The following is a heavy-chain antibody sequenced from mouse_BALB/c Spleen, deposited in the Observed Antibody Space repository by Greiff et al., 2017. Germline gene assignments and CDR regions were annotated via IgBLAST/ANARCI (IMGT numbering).Heavy chain of an antibody. CDR2: ISYSGST. CDR1: GYSITSDYA. D-gene: IGHD2-3*01. CDR3: AREGDGYHPFDY. V-gene: IGHV3-2*02. J-gene: IGHJ2*01. Sequence: DVQLQESGPGLVKPSQSLSLTCTVTGYSITSDYAWNWIRQFPGNKLEWMGYISYSGSTSYNPSLKSRISITRDTSKNQFFLQLNSVTTEDTATYYCAREGDGYHPFDYWGQGTTLTVSS.